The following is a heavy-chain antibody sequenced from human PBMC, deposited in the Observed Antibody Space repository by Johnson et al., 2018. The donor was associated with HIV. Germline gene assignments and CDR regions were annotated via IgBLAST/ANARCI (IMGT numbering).Heavy chain of an antibody. J-gene: IGHJ3*02. CDR3: ARNRITMVQMTSHDVFDI. V-gene: IGHV3-30*04. CDR1: GFTFRSYA. Sequence: QVQLVESGGGVVQPGRSLRLSCAASGFTFRSYAMHWVRQAPGRGLEWVAVISYDGSNRNYADSVTGRFTISRDNSKNTLYLQMNSLRAEDTAVYFCARNRITMVQMTSHDVFDIWGQGTMVTVSS. CDR2: ISYDGSNR. D-gene: IGHD3-10*01.